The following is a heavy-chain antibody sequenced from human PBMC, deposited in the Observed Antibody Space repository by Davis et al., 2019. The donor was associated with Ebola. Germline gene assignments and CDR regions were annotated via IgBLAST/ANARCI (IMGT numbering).Heavy chain of an antibody. J-gene: IGHJ3*02. Sequence: GESLKISCKGSGYSFTSYWIGWVRQMPGKGLEWMGIIYPGDSDTRYSPSFQGQVTISADKSISTAYLQWSSLKASDTAMYYCARATGSSYLRGEAFDIWGQGTMVTVSS. CDR2: IYPGDSDT. CDR1: GYSFTSYW. CDR3: ARATGSSYLRGEAFDI. D-gene: IGHD6-13*01. V-gene: IGHV5-51*01.